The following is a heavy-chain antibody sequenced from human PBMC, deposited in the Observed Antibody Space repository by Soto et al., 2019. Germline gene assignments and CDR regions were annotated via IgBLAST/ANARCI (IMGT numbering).Heavy chain of an antibody. Sequence: GGSLILSCAASGFTFSSYAMHWVRQAPGKGLEWVAVISYDGSNKYYADSVKGRFTISRDNSKNTLYLQMNSLRAEDTAVYYCAREIGGYEYYYGMDVWGQGTTVTVSS. CDR1: GFTFSSYA. V-gene: IGHV3-30-3*01. CDR2: ISYDGSNK. CDR3: AREIGGYEYYYGMDV. J-gene: IGHJ6*02. D-gene: IGHD5-12*01.